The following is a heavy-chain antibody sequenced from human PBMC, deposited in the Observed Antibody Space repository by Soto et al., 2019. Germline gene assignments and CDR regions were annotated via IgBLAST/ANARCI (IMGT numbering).Heavy chain of an antibody. CDR1: GFTFSSYG. V-gene: IGHV3-30*18. Sequence: GGSLRLSCAASGFTFSSYGMHWVRQAPGKGLEWVAVISYDGSNKYYADSVKGRFTISRDNSKNTLYLQMNSLRAEDTAVYYCAKDSYYYYMDVWGKGTTVTGSS. CDR3: AKDSYYYYMDV. CDR2: ISYDGSNK. J-gene: IGHJ6*03.